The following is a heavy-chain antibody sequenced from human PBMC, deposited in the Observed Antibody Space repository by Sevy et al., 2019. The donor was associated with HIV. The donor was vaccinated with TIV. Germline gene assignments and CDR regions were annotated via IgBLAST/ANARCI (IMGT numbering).Heavy chain of an antibody. Sequence: GGSLRLSCAASGFTIRTYNMNWVRQAPGKGLEWVSSISSSSTYIYYADSVKGRFTITRDNAKNSLYLQMSSLRAEATAVYYCARDLVIPATTDYFYYGMDVWGQGTTVTVSS. CDR2: ISSSSTYI. CDR1: GFTIRTYN. V-gene: IGHV3-21*01. CDR3: ARDLVIPATTDYFYYGMDV. J-gene: IGHJ6*02. D-gene: IGHD2-15*01.